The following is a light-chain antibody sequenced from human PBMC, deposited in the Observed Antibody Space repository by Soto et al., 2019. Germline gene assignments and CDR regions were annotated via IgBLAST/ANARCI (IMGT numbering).Light chain of an antibody. CDR3: QSYDSSLSGSTV. CDR1: SSNIGAGYD. CDR2: DKN. Sequence: QSVLTQPPSVSGAPGQRVTISCTGTSSNIGAGYDVHWYQQLPGTAPKLLIYDKNNRPSGVPDRFSGSKSGTSASLAITGLQAEDEADYYCQSYDSSLSGSTVFGTGTKATVL. J-gene: IGLJ1*01. V-gene: IGLV1-40*01.